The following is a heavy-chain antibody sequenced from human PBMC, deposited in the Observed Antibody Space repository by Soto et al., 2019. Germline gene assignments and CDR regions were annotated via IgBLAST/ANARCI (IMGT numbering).Heavy chain of an antibody. Sequence: EVKLLDTGGGSVQPGGSLRLSCAVSGFNLTNYEMNWVRQVPGKGLEWISKIRGSRNNIYYADSVKGRFTISRDNANNLLFLQMNSLRAEDTAFYYCAAEALCGADCYFFEYWGQGTLVTVSS. J-gene: IGHJ4*02. CDR3: AAEALCGADCYFFEY. V-gene: IGHV3-48*03. CDR2: IRGSRNNI. CDR1: GFNLTNYE. D-gene: IGHD2-21*02.